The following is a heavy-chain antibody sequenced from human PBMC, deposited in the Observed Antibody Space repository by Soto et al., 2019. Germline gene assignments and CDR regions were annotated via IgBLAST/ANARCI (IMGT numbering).Heavy chain of an antibody. Sequence: QVQLVQSGAEVKKPGASVKVSCKASGYTFTSYDINWVRQATGQGLEWMGWMNPNSGNTGYAQKFHRSVTMTRNTSISTAYMELSSLRAEDTAVYYCARSTNDYGDRHWGQGTLVTVSS. CDR3: ARSTNDYGDRH. CDR2: MNPNSGNT. J-gene: IGHJ4*02. D-gene: IGHD4-17*01. CDR1: GYTFTSYD. V-gene: IGHV1-8*01.